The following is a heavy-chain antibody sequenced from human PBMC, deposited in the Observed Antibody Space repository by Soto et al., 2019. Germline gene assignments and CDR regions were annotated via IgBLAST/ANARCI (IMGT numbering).Heavy chain of an antibody. CDR2: IYWDDDK. D-gene: IGHD3-3*01. V-gene: IGHV2-5*02. Sequence: VSGPTLVNPTQTLTLTCTFSGFSLSTSGVGVGWIRQPPGKALEWLALIYWDDDKRYSPSLKSRLTITKDTSKNQVVLTMTNMDPVDTATYYCARKKYYDFWSGGNQERVHYYYMDVWGKGTTVTVSS. J-gene: IGHJ6*03. CDR3: ARKKYYDFWSGGNQERVHYYYMDV. CDR1: GFSLSTSGVG.